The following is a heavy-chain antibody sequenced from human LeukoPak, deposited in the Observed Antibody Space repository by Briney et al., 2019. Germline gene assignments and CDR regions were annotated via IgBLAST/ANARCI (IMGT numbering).Heavy chain of an antibody. CDR3: ARDDVAWNDVHWFDP. D-gene: IGHD1-1*01. CDR2: ISSTGSSI. V-gene: IGHV3-21*01. Sequence: GGSLRLSCAASGFTFSYYTMSWVLQAPGKGLEWVSSISSTGSSIYYADSVKGRFTISRDNATNSLYLQMSSLRVEDTAVYYCARDDVAWNDVHWFDPWGQGTLVTVSS. J-gene: IGHJ5*02. CDR1: GFTFSYYT.